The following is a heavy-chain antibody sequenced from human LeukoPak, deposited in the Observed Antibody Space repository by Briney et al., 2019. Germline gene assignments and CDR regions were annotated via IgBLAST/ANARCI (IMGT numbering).Heavy chain of an antibody. CDR3: AREILPSYAFDI. CDR1: GFXFSSYS. Sequence: PGGSLRLSCAPSGFXFSSYSINWVRQAPGKGLEWVSVIYSGGSTYYTDSVKGRFTISRDISKNTLYLQMNSLRAEDTAVYYCAREILPSYAFDIWGQGTLVTVSS. D-gene: IGHD2/OR15-2a*01. CDR2: IYSGGST. V-gene: IGHV3-66*01. J-gene: IGHJ3*02.